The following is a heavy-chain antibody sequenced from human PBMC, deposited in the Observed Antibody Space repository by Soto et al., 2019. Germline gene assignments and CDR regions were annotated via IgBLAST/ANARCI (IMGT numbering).Heavy chain of an antibody. J-gene: IGHJ4*02. D-gene: IGHD3-22*01. CDR3: ARADYDSSGYYYFDY. V-gene: IGHV1-69*02. Sequence: KVSCKASGGTFSSYTISWVRQAPGQGLEWMGRIIPILGIANYAQKFQGRVTITADKSTSTAYMELSSLRSEDTAVYYCARADYDSSGYYYFDYWGQGTLVTVSS. CDR1: GGTFSSYT. CDR2: IIPILGIA.